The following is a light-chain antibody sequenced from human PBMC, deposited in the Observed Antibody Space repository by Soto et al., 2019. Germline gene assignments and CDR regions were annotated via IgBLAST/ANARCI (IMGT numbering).Light chain of an antibody. Sequence: EIVLTQSPGTLSLSPGERATLSCRTSETVSDSQLAWYQQKPGQAPRLLIYSVSTRATGIADRFSGSGSGTDFTLTISRLEPADFALYYCHQYGSSRWTFAQGTRVDIK. J-gene: IGKJ1*01. V-gene: IGKV3-20*01. CDR2: SVS. CDR3: HQYGSSRWT. CDR1: ETVSDSQ.